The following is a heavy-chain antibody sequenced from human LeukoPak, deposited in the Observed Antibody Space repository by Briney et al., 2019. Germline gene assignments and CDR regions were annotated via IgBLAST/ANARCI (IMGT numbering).Heavy chain of an antibody. J-gene: IGHJ4*02. CDR3: AKDVNTGWYRFDY. CDR1: GFTFSNYA. V-gene: IGHV3-23*01. Sequence: GGSLRLSCAASGFTFSNYAMSWVRQAPGKGLEWVSAMRGSGGTTYYADSVKGRFTISRDNSKNTVYLLMNSLGAEDTAVYYCAKDVNTGWYRFDYWGQGTLVTVSS. D-gene: IGHD6-19*01. CDR2: MRGSGGTT.